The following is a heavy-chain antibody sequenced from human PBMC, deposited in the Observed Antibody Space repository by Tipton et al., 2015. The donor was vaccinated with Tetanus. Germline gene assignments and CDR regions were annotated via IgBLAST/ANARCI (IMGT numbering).Heavy chain of an antibody. D-gene: IGHD1-14*01. CDR3: ARRRYTGKRGGCDI. V-gene: IGHV4-30-2*01. J-gene: IGHJ3*02. CDR1: GGLITTGGYS. Sequence: TLSLTCTVSGGLITTGGYSWGWIRQVPGQGLVWIGEINHSGTANKNPSLKSRVTMSVDTSNRQFSLSLESVTAADTGVYFCARRRYTGKRGGCDIWGQGTVVTVSS. CDR2: INHSGTA.